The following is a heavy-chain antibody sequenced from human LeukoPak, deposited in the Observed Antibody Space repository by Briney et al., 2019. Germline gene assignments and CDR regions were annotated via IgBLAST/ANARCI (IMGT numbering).Heavy chain of an antibody. J-gene: IGHJ4*02. D-gene: IGHD4/OR15-4a*01. CDR3: TRDDYGETFDY. Sequence: GGSLRLSCAASGFTFSTYAMGWVRQAPGKGLEWVSALTGSGVNTYYADSVKGRFTISRDNSKNTLYVQMNSLRAEDTAVYYCTRDDYGETFDYWGQGTLVTVSS. V-gene: IGHV3-23*01. CDR2: LTGSGVNT. CDR1: GFTFSTYA.